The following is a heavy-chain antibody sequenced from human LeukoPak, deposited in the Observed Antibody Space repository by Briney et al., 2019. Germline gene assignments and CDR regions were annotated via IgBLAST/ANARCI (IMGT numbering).Heavy chain of an antibody. CDR1: GFTFSVHE. CDR3: ARDGIVGSPLFKFDY. J-gene: IGHJ4*02. CDR2: ISDSGRTI. D-gene: IGHD1-26*01. V-gene: IGHV3-48*03. Sequence: PGGSLRLSCVASGFTFSVHEMNWVRQAPGKGLEWLSYISDSGRTIYYADSVKGRFTISRDNSKNTLYLQMNSLRAEDTAVYYCARDGIVGSPLFKFDYWGQGTLVTVSS.